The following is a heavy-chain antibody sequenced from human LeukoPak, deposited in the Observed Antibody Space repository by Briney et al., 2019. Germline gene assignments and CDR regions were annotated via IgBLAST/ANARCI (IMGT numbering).Heavy chain of an antibody. CDR1: GGSVSSASNY. CDR2: MYYSGST. V-gene: IGHV4-61*01. Sequence: SETLSLTCTVSGGSVSSASNYWSWIRQPPGKGLEWIGYMYYSGSTSYNPSLKSRVTISADTSKNQFSLKLSSVTAADTAVYYCARDPGYCSGGSCGNFDYWGQGTLVTVSS. D-gene: IGHD2-15*01. J-gene: IGHJ4*02. CDR3: ARDPGYCSGGSCGNFDY.